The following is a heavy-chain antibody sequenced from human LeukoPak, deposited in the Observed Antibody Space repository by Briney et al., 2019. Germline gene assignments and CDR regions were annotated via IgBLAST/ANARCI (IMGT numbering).Heavy chain of an antibody. J-gene: IGHJ4*02. CDR2: ISSDGSTP. CDR1: GFTFSTYW. V-gene: IGHV3-74*01. Sequence: GGSLRLSCAASGFTFSTYWMHWVRQAPGKGLVWVSRISSDGSTPSYADSVQGRFTISRDNSKNTVYLQMNSLRAEDTAIYYCAKDGHCPGALCPTQIAVAGYNDNWGQGTLVTVSS. D-gene: IGHD6-19*01. CDR3: AKDGHCPGALCPTQIAVAGYNDN.